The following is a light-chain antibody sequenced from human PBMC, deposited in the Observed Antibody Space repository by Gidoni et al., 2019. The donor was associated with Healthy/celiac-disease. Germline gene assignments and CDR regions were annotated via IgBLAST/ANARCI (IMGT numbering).Light chain of an antibody. Sequence: IRLPQSPSSLSASTGDRVTITCQASQDISSYLAWYQQKPGKAPKLLIYDASNLETGVPSRFSGSGSGTDFTFTISCLQPEDIATYYCQQYDSHPLTFGGGTKVDIK. CDR3: QQYDSHPLT. CDR2: DAS. J-gene: IGKJ4*01. V-gene: IGKV1-33*01. CDR1: QDISSY.